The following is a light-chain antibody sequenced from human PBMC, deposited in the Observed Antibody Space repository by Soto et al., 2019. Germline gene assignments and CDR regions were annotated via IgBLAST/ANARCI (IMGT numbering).Light chain of an antibody. CDR3: MQALQTRT. J-gene: IGKJ4*01. V-gene: IGKV2-28*01. CDR1: QSLLHRNGNNY. CDR2: LGS. Sequence: DIVMTQSPLSLPVTPGEPASISCRSSQSLLHRNGNNYLDWYLQKSGQSPQLLIYLGSDRTSGVPDRFSGSGSGTDFTLKISRVPAEDVGVYYCMQALQTRTFGGGTKVETK.